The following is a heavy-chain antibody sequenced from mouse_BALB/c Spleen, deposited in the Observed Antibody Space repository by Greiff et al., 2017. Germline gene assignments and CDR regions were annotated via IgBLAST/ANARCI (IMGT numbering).Heavy chain of an antibody. J-gene: IGHJ4*01. CDR2: INPSNGGT. CDR3: TRGSTMMTTGYAMDY. V-gene: IGHV1S81*02. Sequence: QVQLQQSGAELVKPGASVKLSCKASGYTFTSYYMYWVKQRPGQGLEWIGEINPSNGGTNFNEKFKSKATLTVDKSSSTAYMQLSSLTSEDSAVYYCTRGSTMMTTGYAMDYWGQGTSVTVSS. CDR1: GYTFTSYY. D-gene: IGHD2-4*01.